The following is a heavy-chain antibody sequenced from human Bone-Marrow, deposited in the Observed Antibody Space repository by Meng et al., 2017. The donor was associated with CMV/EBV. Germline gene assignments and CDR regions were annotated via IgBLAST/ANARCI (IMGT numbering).Heavy chain of an antibody. CDR1: GFTFSSYS. CDR2: ISSSSSYI. CDR3: ARCLSDYHILTNKVNYYGMDV. V-gene: IGHV3-21*01. Sequence: GGSLRLSCAASGFTFSSYSMNWVRQAPGKGLEWVSSISSSSSYIYYADSVKGRFTISRDNSQNTVFLQMNRLRAEDTAVYYCARCLSDYHILTNKVNYYGMDVWGQGTAVTVSS. J-gene: IGHJ6*02. D-gene: IGHD3-9*01.